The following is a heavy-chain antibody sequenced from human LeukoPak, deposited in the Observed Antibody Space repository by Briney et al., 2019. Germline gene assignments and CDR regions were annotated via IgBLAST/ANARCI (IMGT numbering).Heavy chain of an antibody. V-gene: IGHV4-4*07. Sequence: PSETLSLTCTVSGGSISSYYWSWIRQPAGKGLEWIGRIYTSGSTNYNPSLKSRVTMSVDTSKNQFSLKLSSVTAADTAVYYCARDWDYAASDAFDIWGQGTMVTVSS. J-gene: IGHJ3*02. CDR1: GGSISSYY. CDR3: ARDWDYAASDAFDI. D-gene: IGHD4-17*01. CDR2: IYTSGST.